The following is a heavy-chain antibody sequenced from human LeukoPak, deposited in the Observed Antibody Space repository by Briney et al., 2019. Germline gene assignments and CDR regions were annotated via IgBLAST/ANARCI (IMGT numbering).Heavy chain of an antibody. Sequence: GGSLRLSCAASGFTFRSYWMTWVRQAPGKGLEWVANIKQDGNDRYYVDSVKGRFTISRDNALNSLFLQMNSLRAEDTGVYYCARSGTRGDASGIWGQGTLVTVSS. CDR3: ARSGTRGDASGI. CDR2: IKQDGNDR. J-gene: IGHJ3*02. V-gene: IGHV3-7*03. D-gene: IGHD2-2*01. CDR1: GFTFRSYW.